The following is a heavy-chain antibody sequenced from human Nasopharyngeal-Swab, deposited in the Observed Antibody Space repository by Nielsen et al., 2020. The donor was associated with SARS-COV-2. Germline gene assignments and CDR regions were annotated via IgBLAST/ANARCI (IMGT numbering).Heavy chain of an antibody. J-gene: IGHJ3*02. CDR3: AKDIFGWTFDI. Sequence: GGSLRLSCAASGFTLSSYCMTWVRQAPGKGLEWVSSIGGSGDSTFYADSVKGRFTISRDRSKNTLYLQMNSLRVEDTAVYYCAKDIFGWTFDIWGQGTMVTVSS. CDR1: GFTLSSYC. CDR2: IGGSGDST. V-gene: IGHV3-23*01. D-gene: IGHD2-21*01.